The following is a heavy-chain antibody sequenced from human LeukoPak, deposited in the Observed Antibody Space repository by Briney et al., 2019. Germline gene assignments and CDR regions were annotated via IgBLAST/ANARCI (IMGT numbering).Heavy chain of an antibody. J-gene: IGHJ4*02. CDR2: ISSDESHK. CDR3: ARAGNTRFDY. D-gene: IGHD2/OR15-2a*01. V-gene: IGHV3-30*04. CDR1: GFTFSRYS. Sequence: GGSLRLSCGASGFTFSRYSMHWVRQAPGKGLEWVAVISSDESHKYYVESVKGRFTISRDNSKNTLYLQMNSLRAEDTAVYYCARAGNTRFDYWGQGTLVTVSS.